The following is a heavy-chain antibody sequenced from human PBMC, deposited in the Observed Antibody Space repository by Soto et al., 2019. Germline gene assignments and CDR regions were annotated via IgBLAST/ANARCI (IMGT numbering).Heavy chain of an antibody. CDR3: ARAGSTIFGVVTNCDY. CDR2: INHSGST. J-gene: IGHJ4*02. V-gene: IGHV4-34*01. D-gene: IGHD3-3*01. Sequence: QVQLQQWGAGLLKPSETLSLTCAVYGGSFSGYYWSWIRQPPGKGLEWIGEINHSGSTNYNPSLKSRVTISVDTSKNQFSLKLSSVTAADTAVYYCARAGSTIFGVVTNCDYWGQGTLFTVSS. CDR1: GGSFSGYY.